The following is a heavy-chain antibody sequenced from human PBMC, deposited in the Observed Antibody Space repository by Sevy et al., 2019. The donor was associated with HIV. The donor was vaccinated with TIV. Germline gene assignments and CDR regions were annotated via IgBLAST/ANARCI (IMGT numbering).Heavy chain of an antibody. D-gene: IGHD3-9*01. J-gene: IGHJ4*02. V-gene: IGHV3-7*03. CDR2: IKQDGSEK. CDR1: GFTFGNYW. Sequence: GGSLRLSCAASGFTFGNYWMSWVRQAPGKGLEWVANIKQDGSEKYYVDSVKGRFTISRDKAKNSVYLQMNSLRAEDTAVYYCAGVDYPYDYWGQGTLVTVSS. CDR3: AGVDYPYDY.